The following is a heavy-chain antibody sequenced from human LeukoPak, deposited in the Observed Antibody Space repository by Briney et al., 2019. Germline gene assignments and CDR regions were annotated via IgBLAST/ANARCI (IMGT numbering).Heavy chain of an antibody. CDR1: GASISSSHW. V-gene: IGHV4-4*02. J-gene: IGHJ4*02. CDR2: IYYSGST. CDR3: ARATPMVPDY. Sequence: PSGTLSLACAVSGASISSSHWWSWVRQPPGKGLEWIGSIYYSGSTYYNPSLKSRVTISVDTSKNQFSLKLSSVTAADTAVYYCARATPMVPDYWGQGTLVTVSS. D-gene: IGHD5-18*01.